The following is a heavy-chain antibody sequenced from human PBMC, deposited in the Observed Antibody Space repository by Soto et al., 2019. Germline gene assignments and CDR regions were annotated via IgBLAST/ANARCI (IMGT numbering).Heavy chain of an antibody. Sequence: SETLSLTCTVSGGSISSCGYYWSWIRQHPGKGLEWIGYIYYSGSTYYNPSLKSRVTISVDTSKNQFSLKLSSVTAADTAVYYCGREGAIFLWFXPWGEGSLVXVSS. V-gene: IGHV4-31*03. CDR2: IYYSGST. CDR3: GREGAIFLWFXP. CDR1: GGSISSCGYY. J-gene: IGHJ5*02. D-gene: IGHD2-21*01.